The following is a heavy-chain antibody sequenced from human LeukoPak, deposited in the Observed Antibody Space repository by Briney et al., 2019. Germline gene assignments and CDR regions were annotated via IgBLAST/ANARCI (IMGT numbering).Heavy chain of an antibody. J-gene: IGHJ3*02. V-gene: IGHV4-59*12. Sequence: PSETLSLTCTVSGGSISSYYWSWIRQPPGKGLEWIGYIYYSGSTNYNPSLKSRVTISVDTSKNQFSLKLSSVTAADTAVYYCAREALGIVVVIAPGAFDIWGQGTMVTVSS. D-gene: IGHD2-21*01. CDR2: IYYSGST. CDR3: AREALGIVVVIAPGAFDI. CDR1: GGSISSYY.